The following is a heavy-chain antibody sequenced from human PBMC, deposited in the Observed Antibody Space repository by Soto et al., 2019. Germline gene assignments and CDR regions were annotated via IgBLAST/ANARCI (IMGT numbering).Heavy chain of an antibody. D-gene: IGHD3-9*01. J-gene: IGHJ4*02. Sequence: GASVKVSCKASGYTFTSYGISWVRQAPGQGLEWMGWISAYNGNTNYAQKLQGRVTMTTDTSTSTAYMELRSLRSDDTAVYYCARDRDILTGYYPPDYWGQGTQVTVSS. CDR2: ISAYNGNT. V-gene: IGHV1-18*04. CDR3: ARDRDILTGYYPPDY. CDR1: GYTFTSYG.